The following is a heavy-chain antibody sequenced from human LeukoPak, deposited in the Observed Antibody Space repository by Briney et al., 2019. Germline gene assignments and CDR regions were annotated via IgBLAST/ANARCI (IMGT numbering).Heavy chain of an antibody. D-gene: IGHD6-19*01. Sequence: GRSLRLSCEASGFTFDDYAMHWVRQAPGKGLEWVSGISWNSGSTGYADSVKGRFTISRDNAKNSLYLQMNSLGAEDTALYYCVRRKSGDGWSVDYWGQGTLVTVSS. V-gene: IGHV3-9*01. J-gene: IGHJ4*02. CDR1: GFTFDDYA. CDR3: VRRKSGDGWSVDY. CDR2: ISWNSGST.